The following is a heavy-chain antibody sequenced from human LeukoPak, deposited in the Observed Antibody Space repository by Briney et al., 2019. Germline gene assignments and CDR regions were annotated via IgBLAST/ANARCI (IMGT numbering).Heavy chain of an antibody. V-gene: IGHV3-21*01. D-gene: IGHD2-21*02. CDR1: VFTFCSYS. J-gene: IGHJ3*02. Sequence: GGSLSLFCAPSVFTFCSYSTKWARHARGGALVCVSFICSSRSYISYADSVKGRFTISRDNAKSSLYLQMNSLRAEDTALYYCARQRCGGDCYSGAFDIWGQGTMVTVSS. CDR3: ARQRCGGDCYSGAFDI. CDR2: ICSSRSYI.